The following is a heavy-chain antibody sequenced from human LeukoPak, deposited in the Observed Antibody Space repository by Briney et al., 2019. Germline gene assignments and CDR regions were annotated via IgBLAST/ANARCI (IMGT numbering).Heavy chain of an antibody. Sequence: NPSETLSLTCTVSGGSISSYYWSWIRQPPGKGLEWIGYIYTSGSTNYNPSLKSRVTISVDTSKNQFSLKLSSVTAADTAVYYCARLGSAVVVPAAIPGDYYYMDVWGKGTTVTVSS. CDR3: ARLGSAVVVPAAIPGDYYYMDV. J-gene: IGHJ6*03. V-gene: IGHV4-4*09. CDR2: IYTSGST. CDR1: GGSISSYY. D-gene: IGHD2-2*02.